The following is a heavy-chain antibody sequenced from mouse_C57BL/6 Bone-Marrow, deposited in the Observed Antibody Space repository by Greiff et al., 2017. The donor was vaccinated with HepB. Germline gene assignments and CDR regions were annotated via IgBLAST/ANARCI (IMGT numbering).Heavy chain of an antibody. V-gene: IGHV5-4*01. CDR3: ARERYGNYYFDY. CDR1: GFTFSSYA. Sequence: EVQLVESGGGLVKPGGSLKLSCAASGFTFSSYAMSWVRQTPEKRLEWVATISDGGSYTYYPDNVKGRFTISRDNAKNNLYLQMSHLKSEDTAMYYCARERYGNYYFDYWGQGTTLTVSS. J-gene: IGHJ2*01. D-gene: IGHD2-10*02. CDR2: ISDGGSYT.